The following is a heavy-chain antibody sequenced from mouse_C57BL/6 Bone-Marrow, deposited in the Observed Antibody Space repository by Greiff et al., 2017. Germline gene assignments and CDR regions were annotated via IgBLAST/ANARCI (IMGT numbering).Heavy chain of an antibody. CDR2: INPNNGGT. Sequence: VQLQQSGPELVKPGASVKISCKASGYTFTDYYMNWVKQSHGKSLEGIGDINPNNGGTSYNQKFKGKATLTVDKSSSTAYMELRSLTSEDSAVYYCASPLITTVVAPFAYWGQGTLVTVSA. J-gene: IGHJ3*01. CDR1: GYTFTDYY. CDR3: ASPLITTVVAPFAY. V-gene: IGHV1-26*01. D-gene: IGHD1-1*01.